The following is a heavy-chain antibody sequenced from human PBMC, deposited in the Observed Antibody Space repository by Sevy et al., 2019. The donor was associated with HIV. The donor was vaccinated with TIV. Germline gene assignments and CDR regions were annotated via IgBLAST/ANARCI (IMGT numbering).Heavy chain of an antibody. CDR1: GFTFSSYG. D-gene: IGHD3-9*01. J-gene: IGHJ3*02. Sequence: GGSLRLSCAASGFTFSSYGMHWVRQAPGKGLEWVAVIWYDGSNKYYAYSVKGRFTISRDNSKNTLYLQMNSLRAEDRAVYYCARGESYDILTGYFGAFDIWGQGTMVTVSS. V-gene: IGHV3-33*01. CDR3: ARGESYDILTGYFGAFDI. CDR2: IWYDGSNK.